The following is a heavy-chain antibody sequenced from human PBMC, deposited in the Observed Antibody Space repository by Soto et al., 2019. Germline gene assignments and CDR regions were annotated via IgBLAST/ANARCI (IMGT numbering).Heavy chain of an antibody. J-gene: IGHJ4*02. CDR2: ISAYNGNT. V-gene: IGHV1-18*01. Sequence: ASVKVSCKAPSYMFTSYGISWVRQAPGQGLEWMGWISAYNGNTNYAQKLQGRVTMTTDTSTSTAYMELRSLRSDDTAVYYCARDLCYIGSAGYWGQGMLVTVSS. CDR3: ARDLCYIGSAGY. D-gene: IGHD2-15*01. CDR1: SYMFTSYG.